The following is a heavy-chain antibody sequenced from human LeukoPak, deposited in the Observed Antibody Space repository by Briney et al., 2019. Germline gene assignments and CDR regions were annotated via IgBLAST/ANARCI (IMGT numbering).Heavy chain of an antibody. D-gene: IGHD3-10*02. J-gene: IGHJ4*02. V-gene: IGHV3-30-3*01. CDR3: ARVVFGELSGY. CDR1: GFTFSSYA. Sequence: GRSLRLSCAASGFTFSSYAMHWVRQAPGKGLEWVAVISYDGSNKYYADSVKGRFTISRDNSKNTLYLQMNSLRAEDTAVYYCARVVFGELSGYWGQGTLVTVSS. CDR2: ISYDGSNK.